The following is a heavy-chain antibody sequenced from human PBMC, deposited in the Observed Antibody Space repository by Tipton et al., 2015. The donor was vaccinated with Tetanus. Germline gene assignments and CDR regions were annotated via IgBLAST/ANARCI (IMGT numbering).Heavy chain of an antibody. J-gene: IGHJ5*02. CDR3: ARDQGGGRVVRLNWFDP. CDR2: IYYSGST. V-gene: IGHV4-31*03. Sequence: GLVKPSQTLSLTCSVSGGSISRSGYFWNWIRQYPGKGLEWIGYIYYSGSTYYNPSLKSRVAISVDTSKNQFFLKLSSVTAADTAVYYCARDQGGGRVVRLNWFDPWGQGTLVTVSS. CDR1: GGSISRSGYF. D-gene: IGHD6-6*01.